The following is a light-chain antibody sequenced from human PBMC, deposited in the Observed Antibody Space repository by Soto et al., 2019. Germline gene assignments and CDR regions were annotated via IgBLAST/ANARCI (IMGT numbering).Light chain of an antibody. CDR3: QKYGSPPWT. V-gene: IGKV3-20*01. CDR1: QSVSSSY. J-gene: IGKJ1*01. CDR2: GES. Sequence: IVLTQCPGTLSLSPGERATLSLRASQSVSSSYLAWYQQKPGQAPRLXIYGESSRATGIPDRLSGSGSGTDLTRTISRLEPEDFAVYYCQKYGSPPWTCGQGTKVDIK.